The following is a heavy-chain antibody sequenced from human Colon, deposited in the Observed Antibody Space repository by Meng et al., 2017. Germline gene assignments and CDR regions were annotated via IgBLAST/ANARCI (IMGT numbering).Heavy chain of an antibody. D-gene: IGHD3-10*01. CDR2: IKQDGSEK. Sequence: GESLKISCAAPGFTFSSYWMSWVRQAPGKGLEWVANIKQDGSEKYYVDSVKGRFTISRDNAKNSLYLQMNSLRAEDTAVYYCARSPTMVRGVIDDAFDIWGQGTMVTVSS. CDR1: GFTFSSYW. J-gene: IGHJ3*02. V-gene: IGHV3-7*01. CDR3: ARSPTMVRGVIDDAFDI.